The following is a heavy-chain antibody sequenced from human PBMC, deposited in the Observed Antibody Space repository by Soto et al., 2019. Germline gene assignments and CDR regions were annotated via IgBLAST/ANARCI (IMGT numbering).Heavy chain of an antibody. CDR2: IYHTGST. CDR3: AAKLGTTLLFDF. J-gene: IGHJ5*01. Sequence: PSQTLSLTCSVSGDPVSSGSYYWTWVRQHPVKGLEWIGYIYHTGSTYYNPSLQSRLIMSIDTSKNQFSLHLYSVTAADTAVYFCAAKLGTTLLFDFWSQGSLVT. D-gene: IGHD7-27*01. V-gene: IGHV4-31*03. CDR1: GDPVSSGSYY.